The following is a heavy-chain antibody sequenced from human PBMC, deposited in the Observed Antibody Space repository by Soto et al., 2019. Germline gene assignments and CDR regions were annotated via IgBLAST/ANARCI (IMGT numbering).Heavy chain of an antibody. J-gene: IGHJ4*02. CDR2: IYSGGST. CDR1: GFTVSSNY. Sequence: EVQLVESGGGLVQPGGSLRLSCAASGFTVSSNYMSWVRQAPGKGLEWVSVIYSGGSTYYADSVKGRFTISRDNSKNTLYLQMNSLRAEDTAVYYCARVITMVRGVIITSEYYFDYWGQGTLVTVSS. V-gene: IGHV3-66*01. CDR3: ARVITMVRGVIITSEYYFDY. D-gene: IGHD3-10*01.